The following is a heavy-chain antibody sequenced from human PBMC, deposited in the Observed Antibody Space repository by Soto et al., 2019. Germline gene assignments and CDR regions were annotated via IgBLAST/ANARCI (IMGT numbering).Heavy chain of an antibody. CDR3: ARGQEYLTSGPNGDYYYYYGMDV. Sequence: GASVNVSCKSSGYTFTGYYIHWVRQAPGQGPEWMGWINPNSGGTNYAQKFQGWVTMTRDTSISTAYMELSRLRSDDTAVYYCARGQEYLTSGPNGDYYYYYGMDVWGQGTTVTVSS. CDR1: GYTFTGYY. CDR2: INPNSGGT. V-gene: IGHV1-2*04. D-gene: IGHD2-2*01. J-gene: IGHJ6*02.